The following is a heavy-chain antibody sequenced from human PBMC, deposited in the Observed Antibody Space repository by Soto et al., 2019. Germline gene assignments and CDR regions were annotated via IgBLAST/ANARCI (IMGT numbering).Heavy chain of an antibody. V-gene: IGHV1-46*01. CDR1: GYTFTSYY. CDR2: INPSGGST. D-gene: IGHD3-16*01. CDR3: ASEYYHYVWGSGGGGHYYYSGMDV. Sequence: ASVKVSCKASGYTFTSYYMHWVRQAPGQGLEWMGIINPSGGSTSYAQKFQGRVTMTRDTSTSTGYMWLSSLRSEDTAVYYCASEYYHYVWGSGGGGHYYYSGMDVWG. J-gene: IGHJ6*02.